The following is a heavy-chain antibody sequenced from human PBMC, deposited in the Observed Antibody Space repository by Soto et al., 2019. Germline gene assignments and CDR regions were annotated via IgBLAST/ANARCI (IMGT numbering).Heavy chain of an antibody. J-gene: IGHJ5*02. V-gene: IGHV4-34*01. CDR2: INHSGST. D-gene: IGHD3-9*01. CDR1: GGSFSGYY. CDR3: ARRYFDWLLWLRKSWFDP. Sequence: PSETLSLTCAVYGGSFSGYYWSWIRQPPGKGLEWIGEINHSGSTNYNPSLKSRVTISVDTSKNQFSLKLNSVTAADTAVYYCARRYFDWLLWLRKSWFDPWGQGTLVTVSS.